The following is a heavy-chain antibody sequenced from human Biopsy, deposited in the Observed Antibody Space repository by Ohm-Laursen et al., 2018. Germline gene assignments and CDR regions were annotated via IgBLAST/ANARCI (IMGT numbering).Heavy chain of an antibody. J-gene: IGHJ4*02. CDR2: IYSGGNT. D-gene: IGHD6-19*01. V-gene: IGHV4-61*01. CDR3: ARGRRTSGLPYFAN. Sequence: PSETLSLTCTVSGDSLSSGPDNWSWIRQPPGQGLEYIGFIYSGGNTNYNPSLQNRVTMSVDTSKNQFSLKLSSVIAADTAVYYCARGRRTSGLPYFANWGQGTLVIVSS. CDR1: GDSLSSGPDN.